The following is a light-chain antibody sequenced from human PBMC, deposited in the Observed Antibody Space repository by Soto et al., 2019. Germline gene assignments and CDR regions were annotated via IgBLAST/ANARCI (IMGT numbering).Light chain of an antibody. CDR1: SSNIGNNY. CDR3: GAWDNSLSGV. J-gene: IGLJ7*01. Sequence: QSVLTQPPSVSAAPGQKVTISCSGSSSNIGNNYVSWYQQFPGTAPKLLIYDNNKRPSGIPDRFSGSKSGTSATLGITGLQTGDEADYYCGAWDNSLSGVFGGGTQLTVL. V-gene: IGLV1-51*01. CDR2: DNN.